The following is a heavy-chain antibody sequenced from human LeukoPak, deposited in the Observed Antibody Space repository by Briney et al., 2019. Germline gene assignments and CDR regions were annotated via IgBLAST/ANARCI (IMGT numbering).Heavy chain of an antibody. CDR1: GFSFSDYA. Sequence: GGSLRLSCAASGFSFSDYAMSWVRQAPGKGLEWVSDISVSGASTYYADSVKGRFSISRDNSKNTLYLQMNSLRAEDTALYYCAKALSVFNHNNYFDPWGQGALVTVSS. V-gene: IGHV3-23*01. CDR3: AKALSVFNHNNYFDP. J-gene: IGHJ5*02. D-gene: IGHD3-16*02. CDR2: ISVSGAST.